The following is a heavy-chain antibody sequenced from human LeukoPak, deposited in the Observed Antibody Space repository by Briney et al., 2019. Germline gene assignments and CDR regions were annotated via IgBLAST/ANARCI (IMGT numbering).Heavy chain of an antibody. V-gene: IGHV4-39*01. D-gene: IGHD3-16*02. Sequence: SETLSLTCTVSGGSISSSSYYWGWIRQPPGKGLEWIGSIYYSGSTYYNPSLKSRVTISVDTSKNQFSLKLSSVTAADTAVYYCARSVVTYVWGSYRKGGGFDYWGQGTLVTVSS. CDR1: GGSISSSSYY. CDR3: ARSVVTYVWGSYRKGGGFDY. J-gene: IGHJ4*02. CDR2: IYYSGST.